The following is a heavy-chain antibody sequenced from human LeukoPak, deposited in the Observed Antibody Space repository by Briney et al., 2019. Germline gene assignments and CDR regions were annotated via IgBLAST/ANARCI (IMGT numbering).Heavy chain of an antibody. CDR1: GFTFGSYA. J-gene: IGHJ6*02. V-gene: IGHV3-23*01. Sequence: GGSLRLSCAASGFTFGSYAMNWVRQAPGKGQEWVSSVTGDGTSTCFADSVKGRFTISRDNSRNTLYLQMNSLRAEDTAVYYCAKGRISIFGVVNIDGMDVWGQGTTVTVTS. CDR3: AKGRISIFGVVNIDGMDV. D-gene: IGHD3-3*01. CDR2: VTGDGTST.